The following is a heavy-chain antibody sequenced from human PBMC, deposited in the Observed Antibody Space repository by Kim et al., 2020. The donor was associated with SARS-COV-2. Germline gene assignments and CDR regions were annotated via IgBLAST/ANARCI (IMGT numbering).Heavy chain of an antibody. J-gene: IGHJ4*02. Sequence: SETLSLTCAVYGGSLDGYYWSWIRQTPGKGLEWIGEIDHRGSSNYNPSLKSRASISVDMSKNQFSLTLRSVTAADTTVYYCARRYGGYDSPLDHWGQGTLLTVSS. CDR3: ARRYGGYDSPLDH. D-gene: IGHD5-12*01. CDR1: GGSLDGYY. CDR2: IDHRGSS. V-gene: IGHV4-34*01.